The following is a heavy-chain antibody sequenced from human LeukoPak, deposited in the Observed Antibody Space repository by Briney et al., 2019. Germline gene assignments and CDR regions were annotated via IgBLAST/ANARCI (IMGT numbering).Heavy chain of an antibody. CDR1: GFIFSNAW. CDR2: LKSKIDGGAI. Sequence: GGSLSLSCAASGFIFSNAWMSWVRQTPGKGLEGVGRLKSKIDGGAIDYAAPVKVRFTISRDDSKNTLYLQINSLETEDTGVYYCTTGGWYGGDFWGQGTLVTVAS. J-gene: IGHJ4*02. V-gene: IGHV3-15*01. CDR3: TTGGWYGGDF. D-gene: IGHD6-19*01.